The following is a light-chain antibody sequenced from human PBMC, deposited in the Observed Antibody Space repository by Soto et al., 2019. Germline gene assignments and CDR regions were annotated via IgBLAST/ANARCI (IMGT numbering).Light chain of an antibody. V-gene: IGLV2-14*03. Sequence: QSVLTQPASVSGSPGQSITISCTGTSSDVGGYNYVSWYQQHPGKAPKLMIYDVSNRPSGVSNRFSGSKSGNTASLTISGLQAEYESDYYCRSYTGSSTYVFGTGTKLTVL. CDR2: DVS. CDR3: RSYTGSSTYV. CDR1: SSDVGGYNY. J-gene: IGLJ1*01.